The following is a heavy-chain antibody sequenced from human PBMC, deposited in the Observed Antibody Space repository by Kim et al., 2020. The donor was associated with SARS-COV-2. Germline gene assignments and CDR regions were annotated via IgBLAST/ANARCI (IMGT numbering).Heavy chain of an antibody. CDR2: IWYDGSNK. Sequence: GGSLRLSCAASGFTFSSYGMHWVRQAPGKGLEWVAVIWYDGSNKYYADSVKGRFTISRDNSKNTLYLQMNSLRAEDTAVYYCARERKVAGTFDYWGQGTLVTVSS. J-gene: IGHJ4*02. D-gene: IGHD6-19*01. V-gene: IGHV3-33*01. CDR3: ARERKVAGTFDY. CDR1: GFTFSSYG.